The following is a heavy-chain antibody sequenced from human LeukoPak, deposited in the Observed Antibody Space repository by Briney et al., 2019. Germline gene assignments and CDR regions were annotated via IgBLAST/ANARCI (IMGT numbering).Heavy chain of an antibody. D-gene: IGHD2-15*01. CDR1: GFTFSTFG. Sequence: GGSLRLSCAASGFTFSTFGMHWVRQAPGKGLEWVAVISYDGSNKYYADSVKGRFTISRDNSKNTLYLQMNSLRAEDTAVYYCAKVFCSGGSCYSSSAFDIWGQGTMVTVSS. J-gene: IGHJ3*02. CDR3: AKVFCSGGSCYSSSAFDI. CDR2: ISYDGSNK. V-gene: IGHV3-30*18.